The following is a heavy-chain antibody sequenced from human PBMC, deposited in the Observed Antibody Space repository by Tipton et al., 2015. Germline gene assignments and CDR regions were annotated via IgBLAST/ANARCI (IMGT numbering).Heavy chain of an antibody. D-gene: IGHD4-23*01. CDR1: GGSISSYY. CDR3: ARARGRHGGLFDS. CDR2: IYYSGST. V-gene: IGHV4-59*01. J-gene: IGHJ4*02. Sequence: LRLSCTVSGGSISSYYWSWIRQPPGKGLEWIGYIYYSGSTNYNPSLKSRVTISVDTSKNQFSLKLSSVTAADTAAYYCARARGRHGGLFDSWGQGILVTVSS.